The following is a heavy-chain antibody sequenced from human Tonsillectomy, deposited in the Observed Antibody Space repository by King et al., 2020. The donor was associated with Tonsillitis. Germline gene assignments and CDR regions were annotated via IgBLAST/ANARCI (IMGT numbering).Heavy chain of an antibody. Sequence: VQLVESGGGVVQPGRSLRLSCAASGFTFSNYPIHWVRQAPGKGLEWVAVISYDGSNKYYADSVKGRFTISRDNSKNTLYRQMNSLRAEDTAVYYCVREGMVDGWTQNYGMDVWGQGTTVTVSS. J-gene: IGHJ6*02. D-gene: IGHD2-8*01. CDR1: GFTFSNYP. CDR2: ISYDGSNK. CDR3: VREGMVDGWTQNYGMDV. V-gene: IGHV3-30*04.